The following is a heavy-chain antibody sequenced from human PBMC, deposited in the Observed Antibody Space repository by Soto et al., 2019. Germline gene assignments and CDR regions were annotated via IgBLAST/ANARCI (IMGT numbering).Heavy chain of an antibody. CDR2: ISSSSSYI. Sequence: PGGSLRLSCAASGFTVSSNYMSWVRQAPGKGLEWVLSISSSSSYIYYADSVKGRFTISRDNAKNSLYLQMNSLRAEDTVGYYCARVLRGWFDPWGQGTLVTVSS. CDR1: GFTVSSNY. CDR3: ARVLRGWFDP. D-gene: IGHD3-10*01. J-gene: IGHJ5*02. V-gene: IGHV3-21*01.